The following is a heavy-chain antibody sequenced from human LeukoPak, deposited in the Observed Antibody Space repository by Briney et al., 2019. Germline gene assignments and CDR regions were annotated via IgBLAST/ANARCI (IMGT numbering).Heavy chain of an antibody. CDR3: ARVTTYYYYMDV. J-gene: IGHJ6*03. D-gene: IGHD1/OR15-1a*01. CDR1: GFTFSSYS. CDR2: ISSSSSTI. Sequence: GGSLRLSSAASGFTFSSYSMNWVRQAPGKGLEWVSYISSSSSTIYYADSVKGRFTISRDNAKNSLYLQMNNLRAEDTAVYYCARVTTYYYYMDVWGKGTTVTLSS. V-gene: IGHV3-48*01.